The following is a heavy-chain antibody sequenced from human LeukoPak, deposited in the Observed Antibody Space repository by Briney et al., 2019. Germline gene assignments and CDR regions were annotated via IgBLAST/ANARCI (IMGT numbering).Heavy chain of an antibody. CDR1: GYGFTGYY. Sequence: ASVKVSCKASGYGFTGYYLHWIRQAPGQGLEWMGWSDPNSDGTNSAQKFQGRVTMTRDTSITTAYMELTSLRSDDTAVYYCARDLFYSVSGTYYNVGRVFNYWGQGTLVTVSS. J-gene: IGHJ4*02. CDR3: ARDLFYSVSGTYYNVGRVFNY. D-gene: IGHD3-10*01. V-gene: IGHV1-2*02. CDR2: SDPNSDGT.